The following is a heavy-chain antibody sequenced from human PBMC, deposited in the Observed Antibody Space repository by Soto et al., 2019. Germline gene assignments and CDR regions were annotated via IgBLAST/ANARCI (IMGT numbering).Heavy chain of an antibody. V-gene: IGHV1-69*13. D-gene: IGHD2-15*01. CDR1: GGTFSSYA. J-gene: IGHJ5*02. CDR2: IIPIFGTG. Sequence: SVKVSCKASGGTFSSYAISWVRQAPGQGLEWMGGIIPIFGTGNYAQKFQGRVTITADESTSTAYMELSSLRSEDTAVYYCARARSSSCPVGCWFDPWGQGTLVTVSS. CDR3: ARARSSSCPVGCWFDP.